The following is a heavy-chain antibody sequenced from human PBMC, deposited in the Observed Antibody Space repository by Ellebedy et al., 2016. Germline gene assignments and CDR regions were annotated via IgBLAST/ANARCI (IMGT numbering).Heavy chain of an antibody. Sequence: GGSLRLSCAASGFTFSDYYMSWIRQAPGKGLEWVSYISSSGSTIYYADSVKGRFTISRDNAKNSLYLQMNSLRAEETAVYYCAREVGAYNRDAFDIWGQGTMVTVSS. J-gene: IGHJ3*02. CDR3: AREVGAYNRDAFDI. CDR2: ISSSGSTI. D-gene: IGHD1-26*01. CDR1: GFTFSDYY. V-gene: IGHV3-11*01.